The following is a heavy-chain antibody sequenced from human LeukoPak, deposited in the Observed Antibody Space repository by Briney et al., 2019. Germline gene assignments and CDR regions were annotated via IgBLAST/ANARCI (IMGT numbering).Heavy chain of an antibody. Sequence: SETLSLTCTVSGGSISSSSYYWGWIRQPPGKGLEWIGSIYYSGSTYYNPSLKSRVTMSVDTSKNQFSLKLSSVTAADTAVYYCARDGYYYDSSGYYFWDWFDPWGQGTLVTVSS. J-gene: IGHJ5*02. D-gene: IGHD3-22*01. CDR3: ARDGYYYDSSGYYFWDWFDP. CDR2: IYYSGST. V-gene: IGHV4-39*07. CDR1: GGSISSSSYY.